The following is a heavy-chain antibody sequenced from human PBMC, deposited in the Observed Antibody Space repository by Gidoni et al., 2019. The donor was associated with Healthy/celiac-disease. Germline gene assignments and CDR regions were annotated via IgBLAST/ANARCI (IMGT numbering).Heavy chain of an antibody. CDR2: IRSKANSYAT. Sequence: EVQLVESGGGLVQPRGSLKLSCAASGFPFSGSAMHWVRQASGKGLEWVGRIRSKANSYATAYAASVKGRFTISRDDSKNTAYLQMNSLKTEDTAVYYCGGQQLAVGDAFDIWGQGTMVTVSS. D-gene: IGHD6-13*01. V-gene: IGHV3-73*02. CDR3: GGQQLAVGDAFDI. CDR1: GFPFSGSA. J-gene: IGHJ3*02.